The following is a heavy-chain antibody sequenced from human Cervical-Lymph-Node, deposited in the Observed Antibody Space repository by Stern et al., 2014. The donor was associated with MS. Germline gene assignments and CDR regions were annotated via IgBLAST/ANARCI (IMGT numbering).Heavy chain of an antibody. CDR1: GGTFSDYA. D-gene: IGHD4-17*01. Sequence: QVQLVQSGAEVKKPGSSVKVSCKASGGTFSDYAINWVRQAPGQGLEWMGGLIPIFHIPNYAQKFQGRVTITADESTSTAYLELSSLRSEDTAVYYCARQPNYDTVTDSWFDSWGQGTLVTVSS. J-gene: IGHJ5*01. V-gene: IGHV1-69*01. CDR2: LIPIFHIP. CDR3: ARQPNYDTVTDSWFDS.